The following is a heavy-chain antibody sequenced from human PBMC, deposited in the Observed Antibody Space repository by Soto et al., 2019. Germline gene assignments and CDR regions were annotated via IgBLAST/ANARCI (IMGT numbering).Heavy chain of an antibody. CDR3: AKDLTIFGVVPTPFDP. J-gene: IGHJ5*02. V-gene: IGHV3-23*01. Sequence: EVQLLESGGGLVQPGGSLRLSCAASGFTFSSYAMSWVRQAPGKGLEWVSAISGSGGSTYYADSVKGRFTISRDNSKNTLYLQMNSLRAEDTAVYYCAKDLTIFGVVPTPFDPWGQGTLVTVSS. CDR1: GFTFSSYA. CDR2: ISGSGGST. D-gene: IGHD3-3*01.